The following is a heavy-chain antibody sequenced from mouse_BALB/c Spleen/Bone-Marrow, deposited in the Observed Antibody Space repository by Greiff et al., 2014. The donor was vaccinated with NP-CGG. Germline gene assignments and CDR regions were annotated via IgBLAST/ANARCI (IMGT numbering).Heavy chain of an antibody. D-gene: IGHD1-1*01. Sequence: VQGVESGPGLVQPSQSLSITCTVSGFSLTTYGVHWVRQSPGKGLEWLGVIWSGGSTDYNAAFISRLSITKDNSKSQVFFKMNRLQANDTAIYYCARNLYYGSSLYAMDYWGQGTSVTVSS. J-gene: IGHJ4*01. CDR1: GFSLTTYG. CDR3: ARNLYYGSSLYAMDY. V-gene: IGHV2-2*02. CDR2: IWSGGST.